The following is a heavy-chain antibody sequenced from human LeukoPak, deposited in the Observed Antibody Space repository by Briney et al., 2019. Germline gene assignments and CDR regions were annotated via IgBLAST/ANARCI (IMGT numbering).Heavy chain of an antibody. Sequence: ASVKVSCKASGGTFSSYAISWVRQAPGQGLEWMGGIIPIFGTANYAQKFQGRVTITADESTSTAYMELSSLRSEDTAVYYCARAAGYYGSGSYYTPYYYYYMDVWGKGTTVTISS. J-gene: IGHJ6*03. CDR3: ARAAGYYGSGSYYTPYYYYYMDV. V-gene: IGHV1-69*13. CDR2: IIPIFGTA. D-gene: IGHD3-10*01. CDR1: GGTFSSYA.